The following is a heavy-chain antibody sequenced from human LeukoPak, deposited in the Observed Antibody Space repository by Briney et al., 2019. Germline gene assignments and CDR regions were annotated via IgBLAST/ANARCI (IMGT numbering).Heavy chain of an antibody. J-gene: IGHJ5*02. V-gene: IGHV3-11*01. CDR3: ANRSGSYYNWFDP. Sequence: GGSLRLSCAASGFTFSDSYMSWIRQAPGKGLEWVSYISSSGSTIYYADSVKGRFTISRDNAKNSLYLQMNSLRAEDTAVYYCANRSGSYYNWFDPWGQGTLVTVSS. CDR2: ISSSGSTI. CDR1: GFTFSDSY. D-gene: IGHD3-10*01.